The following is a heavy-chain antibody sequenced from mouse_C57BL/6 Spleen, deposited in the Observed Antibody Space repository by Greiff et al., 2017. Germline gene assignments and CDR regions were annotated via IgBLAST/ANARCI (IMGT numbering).Heavy chain of an antibody. CDR3: AREGTVVPFDY. CDR2: IHPNSGST. J-gene: IGHJ2*01. CDR1: GYTFTSYW. D-gene: IGHD1-1*01. V-gene: IGHV1-64*01. Sequence: QVKLQQPGAELVKPGASVKFSCKASGYTFTSYWMHWVKQRPGQGLEWIGMIHPNSGSTNYNEQFNSQTTLTVDHSSSTAYLQLRSLTSEDSAVYYCAREGTVVPFDYWGQGTILTVSS.